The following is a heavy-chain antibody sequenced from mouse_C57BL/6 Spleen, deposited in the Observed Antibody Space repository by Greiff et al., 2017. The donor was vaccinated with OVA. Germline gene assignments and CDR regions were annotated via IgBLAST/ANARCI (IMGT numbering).Heavy chain of an antibody. CDR3: ARLYRYAMDY. Sequence: DVHLVESGGGLVKPGGSLKLSCAASGFTFSDYGMHWVRQAPEKGLEWVAYISSGSSTIYYADTVKGRFTISRDNAKNTLFLQMTSLRSEDTAMYYCARLYRYAMDYWGQGTSVTVSS. V-gene: IGHV5-17*01. CDR1: GFTFSDYG. D-gene: IGHD2-12*01. J-gene: IGHJ4*01. CDR2: ISSGSSTI.